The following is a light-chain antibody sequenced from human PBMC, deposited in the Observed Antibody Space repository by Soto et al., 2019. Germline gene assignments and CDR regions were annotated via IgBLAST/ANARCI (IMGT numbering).Light chain of an antibody. J-gene: IGLJ2*01. CDR2: EVT. CDR1: SSDVGAYKY. CDR3: SSYTSTNTRVL. Sequence: VRTQPASVTGAPGRCSTLSYPGTSSDVGAYKYVSWYQQQPDKAPKLIIYEVTNRPSGVSNRFSGSKSGNTASLTISGLQAEDEADYYCSSYTSTNTRVLVGGGNK. V-gene: IGLV2-14*01.